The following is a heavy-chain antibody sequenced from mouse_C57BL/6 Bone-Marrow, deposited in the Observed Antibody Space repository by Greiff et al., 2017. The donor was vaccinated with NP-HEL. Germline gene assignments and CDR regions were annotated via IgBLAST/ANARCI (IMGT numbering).Heavy chain of an antibody. V-gene: IGHV1-81*01. J-gene: IGHJ2*01. Sequence: VQLQESGAELARPGASVKLSCKASGYTFTSYGISWVKQRTGQGLEWIGEIYPRSGNTYYNEKFKGKATLTADKSSSTAYMELRSLTSEDSAVYFCARDYYGSRDYFDYWGQGTTLTVSS. CDR3: ARDYYGSRDYFDY. CDR2: IYPRSGNT. CDR1: GYTFTSYG. D-gene: IGHD1-1*01.